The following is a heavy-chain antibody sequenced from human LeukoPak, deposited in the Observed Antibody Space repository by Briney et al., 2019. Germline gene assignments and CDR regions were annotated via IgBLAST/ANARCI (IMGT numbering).Heavy chain of an antibody. CDR2: IKPDGSDK. CDR1: GFGFRSHL. D-gene: IGHD5-24*01. J-gene: IGHJ3*02. V-gene: IGHV3-7*01. CDR3: ATISAQTFDI. Sequence: GGSLRLSCVGSGFGFRSHLVNWVRQSPGKGLEWVANIKPDGSDKYYVDSARGRFTVSRDNAKNSAFLQMNSLRAEDTAIYYCATISAQTFDIWGEGTLVSVSS.